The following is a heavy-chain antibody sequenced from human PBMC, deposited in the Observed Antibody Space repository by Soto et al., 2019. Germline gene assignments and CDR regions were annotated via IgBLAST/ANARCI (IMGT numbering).Heavy chain of an antibody. J-gene: IGHJ4*02. V-gene: IGHV1-69*06. Sequence: ASVKVSFKASGGTFSSYAISWVRQAPGQGLEWMGGIIPIFGTANYAQKFQGRVTITADKSTSTAYMELSSLRSEDTAVYYCARGREAGSSSWYSFDYWGQGTLVTVSS. D-gene: IGHD6-13*01. CDR3: ARGREAGSSSWYSFDY. CDR2: IIPIFGTA. CDR1: GGTFSSYA.